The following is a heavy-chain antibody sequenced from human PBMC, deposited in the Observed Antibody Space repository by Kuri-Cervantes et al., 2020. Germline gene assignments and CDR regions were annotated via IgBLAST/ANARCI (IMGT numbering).Heavy chain of an antibody. CDR2: ISWNSGSI. V-gene: IGHV3-9*01. CDR3: AKDIWVYCGGDCPFDY. CDR1: GFTFDDYA. Sequence: SLKTSCAASGFTFDDYAMHWVRQAPGKGLEWVSGISWNSGSIGYADSVKGRFTISRDNAKNSLYLQMNSLRAEDTALYYCAKDIWVYCGGDCPFDYWGQGTLVTVSS. J-gene: IGHJ4*02. D-gene: IGHD2-21*02.